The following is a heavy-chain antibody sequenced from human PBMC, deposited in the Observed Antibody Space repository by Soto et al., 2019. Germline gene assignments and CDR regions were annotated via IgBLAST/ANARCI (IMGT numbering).Heavy chain of an antibody. J-gene: IGHJ4*02. CDR2: ISYGGST. D-gene: IGHD5-18*01. CDR3: SRGILV. V-gene: IGHV4-31*03. CDR1: GGSINSGGYC. Sequence: QVQLQESGPGLVKPSQTLSLTCTVSGGSINSGGYCWSWIRQHPGKGLDWIGCISYGGSTSYNPSLKSRVTIAVDPSKNQFSLKRTSVTAADTAVYYCSRGILVWGQGALITVSS.